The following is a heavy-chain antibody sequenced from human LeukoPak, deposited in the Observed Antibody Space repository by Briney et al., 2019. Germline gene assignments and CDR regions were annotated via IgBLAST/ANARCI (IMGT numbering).Heavy chain of an antibody. CDR3: ARDEVWRRWLQLDY. J-gene: IGHJ4*02. D-gene: IGHD5-24*01. Sequence: GGSLRLSCAASGFTFSRYAMHWVRQAPGKGLEWVAVISYDGSNKDYADPVKGRFTISRDNSKDTLYLQMNSLRAEDTAVYYCARDEVWRRWLQLDYWGQGTLVTVSS. CDR1: GFTFSRYA. V-gene: IGHV3-30-3*01. CDR2: ISYDGSNK.